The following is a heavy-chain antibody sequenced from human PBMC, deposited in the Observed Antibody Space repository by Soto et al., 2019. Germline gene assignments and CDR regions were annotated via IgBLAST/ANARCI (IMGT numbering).Heavy chain of an antibody. CDR2: FDPEDGET. CDR1: GYTLTELS. D-gene: IGHD1-26*01. J-gene: IGHJ3*02. CDR3: ATGYSGSYYYAFDI. V-gene: IGHV1-24*01. Sequence: ASVKVSCKVSGYTLTELSMHWVRQAPGKGLEWMGGFDPEDGETIYAQKFQGRVTMTEDTSTDTAYMELSSLRSEDTAVYYCATGYSGSYYYAFDIWGQGTMVTVSS.